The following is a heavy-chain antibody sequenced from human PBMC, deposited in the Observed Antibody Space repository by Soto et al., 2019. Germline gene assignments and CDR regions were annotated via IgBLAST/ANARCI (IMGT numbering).Heavy chain of an antibody. J-gene: IGHJ4*02. CDR1: GYDFTTYG. V-gene: IGHV1-18*01. CDR3: ARGRYGDY. CDR2: ISAHNGNT. D-gene: IGHD1-1*01. Sequence: QVHLVQSGAEVKKPGASVKVSCKGSGYDFTTYGITWVRQAPGQGLEWMGWISAHNGNTDYAQKLQGRVTVTRDTSTSTAYMEARSLRADDTAVYYGARGRYGDYWGQGALVTVSS.